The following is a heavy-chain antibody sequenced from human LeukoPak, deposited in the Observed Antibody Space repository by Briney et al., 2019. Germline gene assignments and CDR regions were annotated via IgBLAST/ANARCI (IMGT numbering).Heavy chain of an antibody. CDR2: IYSGGST. CDR3: ASDAYSSGDAGY. J-gene: IGHJ4*02. V-gene: IGHV3-66*02. CDR1: GFTVSSNY. Sequence: QAGASLRLSCAAAGFTVSSNYMSWVRQAPGKGLEWVSVIYSGGSTYYADSVKGRFTISRDNSKNTLYLQTNSLRAEDTAVYYCASDAYSSGDAGYCGQGTLVTVSS. D-gene: IGHD6-25*01.